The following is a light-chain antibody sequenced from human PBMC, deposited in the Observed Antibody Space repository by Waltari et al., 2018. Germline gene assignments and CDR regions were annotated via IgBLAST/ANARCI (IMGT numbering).Light chain of an antibody. CDR1: QSVSRH. V-gene: IGKV3-11*01. CDR3: QQRSTWPSLT. CDR2: DAS. J-gene: IGKJ4*01. Sequence: EIVLTQSPATLSLSPGERATLPCRASQSVSRHLVWYQQKPGQAPRLGIYDASNRSPGIPARFSGSGSGTDFTLTISSLEPEDFAIYYCQQRSTWPSLTFGGGTKVEIK.